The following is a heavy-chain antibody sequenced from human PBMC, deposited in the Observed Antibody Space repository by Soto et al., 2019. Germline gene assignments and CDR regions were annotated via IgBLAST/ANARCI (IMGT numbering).Heavy chain of an antibody. CDR3: ARDSGWPILNFDN. Sequence: GGSLRLSCAASDFDFSSYGIHWVCQAPGKGLEWVAASSYDGRETFYADSAKGRFTVSKEMSKNTAFLQMNALRHEDTAVYFCARDSGWPILNFDNWGQGTPVTSPQ. CDR2: SSYDGRET. J-gene: IGHJ4*02. V-gene: IGHV3-30*03. D-gene: IGHD3-10*01. CDR1: DFDFSSYG.